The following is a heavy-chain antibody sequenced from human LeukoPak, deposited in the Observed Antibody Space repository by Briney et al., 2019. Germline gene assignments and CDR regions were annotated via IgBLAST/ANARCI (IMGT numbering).Heavy chain of an antibody. CDR1: GGSISSYY. V-gene: IGHV4-59*01. Sequence: SETLSLTCTVSGGSISSYYWSWIRQPPGKGLEWIGYIYYSGSTNYNPSLKSRVTISVDTSKNQFSLKLGSVTAADTAVFYCARGGRLLPLNYWGQGTLVTVSS. CDR3: ARGGRLLPLNY. D-gene: IGHD3-22*01. CDR2: IYYSGST. J-gene: IGHJ4*02.